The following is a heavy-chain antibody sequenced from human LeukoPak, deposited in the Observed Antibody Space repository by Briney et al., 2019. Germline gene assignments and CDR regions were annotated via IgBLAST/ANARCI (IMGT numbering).Heavy chain of an antibody. D-gene: IGHD6-19*01. CDR3: TKKSSGWHGEDY. V-gene: IGHV3-23*01. CDR1: GFTLSSYA. J-gene: IGHJ4*02. CDR2: ISSSGGTT. Sequence: PGGSLRLSCVASGFTLSSYAMSWVRQAPGKGLEWVSAISSSGGTTYYADSVKGRFTISRDNSNNTLFLQMNSLRAEDTAAYYCTKKSSGWHGEDYWGQGTLVTVSS.